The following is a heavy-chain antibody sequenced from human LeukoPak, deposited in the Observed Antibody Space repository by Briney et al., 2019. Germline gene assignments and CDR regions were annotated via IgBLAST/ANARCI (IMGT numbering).Heavy chain of an antibody. CDR3: ARAGGYGLIDY. CDR1: GGSISSSSYY. V-gene: IGHV4-39*07. Sequence: PSETLSLTCTVSGGSISSSSYYWVWIRQPPGKGLEWIGSIYHSGTTYSGSTYYNPSLKSRVTISLDTSKNQFSLKVGSMTAADTAVYYCARAGGYGLIDYWGQGTVVTVSS. CDR2: IYHSGTTYSGST. D-gene: IGHD5-18*01. J-gene: IGHJ4*02.